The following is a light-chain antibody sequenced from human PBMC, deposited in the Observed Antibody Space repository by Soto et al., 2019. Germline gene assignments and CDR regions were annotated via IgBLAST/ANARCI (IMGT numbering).Light chain of an antibody. CDR3: QQRSNWPLT. J-gene: IGKJ1*01. Sequence: EIVLTPSPATLSLSPGDRATPSCRASQSVSSYLAWYQQKPGQAPRLLIYDASNRATGIPARFSGSGSGTDFTLTISSLEPEDFAVYYCQQRSNWPLTFGQGTEVDIK. CDR1: QSVSSY. V-gene: IGKV3-11*01. CDR2: DAS.